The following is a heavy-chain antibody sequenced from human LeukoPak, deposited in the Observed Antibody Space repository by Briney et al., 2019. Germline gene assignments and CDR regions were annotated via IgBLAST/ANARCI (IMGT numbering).Heavy chain of an antibody. Sequence: PGGSLRLSCAASGFSFSLYAMRWVRQAPGKGLEWVAAVSARGEGDKTYYADSVKGRFTISRDNSRKTVYLQMNSLRAEDTAVYYCARSFWGSYSDFWGQGTLVTVSS. D-gene: IGHD3-16*01. J-gene: IGHJ4*02. CDR3: ARSFWGSYSDF. CDR1: GFSFSLYA. V-gene: IGHV3-23*01. CDR2: VSARGEGDKT.